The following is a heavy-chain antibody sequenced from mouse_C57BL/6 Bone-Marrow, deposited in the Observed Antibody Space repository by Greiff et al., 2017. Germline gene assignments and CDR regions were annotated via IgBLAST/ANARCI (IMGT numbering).Heavy chain of an antibody. V-gene: IGHV1-80*01. CDR2: IYPGDGDT. CDR3: ARTYDYPPMDY. CDR1: GYAFSSYW. D-gene: IGHD2-4*01. Sequence: QVQLKESGAELVKPGASVKISCKASGYAFSSYWMNWVKQRPGKGLEWIGQIYPGDGDTNYNGKFKGKATLTADKSSSTAYMQLSSLTSEVSAVYCCARTYDYPPMDYWGQGTSVTVSS. J-gene: IGHJ4*01.